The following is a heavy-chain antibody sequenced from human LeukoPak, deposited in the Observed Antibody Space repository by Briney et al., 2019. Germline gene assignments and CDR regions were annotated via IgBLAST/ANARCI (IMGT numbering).Heavy chain of an antibody. D-gene: IGHD1-26*01. Sequence: SETLSLTCTVSGGSISSGSYYWSWIRQPAGKGLEWIGRIYTSGSTNYNPSLKSQVTISVDTSKNQFSLKLSSVTAADTAVYYCARMGAALFDYWGQGTLVTVSS. J-gene: IGHJ4*02. V-gene: IGHV4-61*02. CDR2: IYTSGST. CDR3: ARMGAALFDY. CDR1: GGSISSGSYY.